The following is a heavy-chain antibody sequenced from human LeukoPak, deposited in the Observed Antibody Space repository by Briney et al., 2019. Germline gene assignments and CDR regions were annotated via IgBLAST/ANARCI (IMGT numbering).Heavy chain of an antibody. D-gene: IGHD5-24*01. J-gene: IGHJ3*02. V-gene: IGHV4-34*01. CDR3: ARPRDGYNFGAFVM. CDR1: GGSFSGYY. Sequence: PSETLSLTCAVYGGSFSGYYWSWIRQPPGKGLEWIGEINHSGSTNYNPSLKSRVTISVDTSKNQFSLKLSSVTAADTAVYYCARPRDGYNFGAFVMWGQGTLVTVSS. CDR2: INHSGST.